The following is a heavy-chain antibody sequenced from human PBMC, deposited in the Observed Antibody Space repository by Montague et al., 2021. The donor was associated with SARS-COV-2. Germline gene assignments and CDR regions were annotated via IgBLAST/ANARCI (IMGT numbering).Heavy chain of an antibody. D-gene: IGHD3-22*01. CDR2: ISSSGITM. CDR1: GSTFSSYE. Sequence: SLRLSCAASGSTFSSYEMNWLRQAPGKGLEWASYISSSGITMYYADSVKGRFTISRDNAKNSLYLQMNSLRAEDTAVYYCARDNYYYDTSGYPDYWGQGTLVTVSS. V-gene: IGHV3-48*03. J-gene: IGHJ4*02. CDR3: ARDNYYYDTSGYPDY.